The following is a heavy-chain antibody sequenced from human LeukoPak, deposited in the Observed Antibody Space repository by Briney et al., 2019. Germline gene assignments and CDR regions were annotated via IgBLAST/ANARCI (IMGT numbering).Heavy chain of an antibody. D-gene: IGHD2-15*01. CDR1: GFTFSSYG. V-gene: IGHV3-30*18. CDR3: AKVAVLGYCSGGSCPDY. Sequence: GRSLRLSCAASGFTFSSYGMHWVRQAPGKGLEWVAVISYDGSNKYYADSVKGRFTISRDNSKNTLYLQMNSLGAEDTAVYYCAKVAVLGYCSGGSCPDYWGQGTLVTVSS. CDR2: ISYDGSNK. J-gene: IGHJ4*02.